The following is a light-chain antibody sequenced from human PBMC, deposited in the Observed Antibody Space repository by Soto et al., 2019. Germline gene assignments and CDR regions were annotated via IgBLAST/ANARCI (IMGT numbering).Light chain of an antibody. V-gene: IGKV3-15*01. Sequence: EIVMTQSPATLSVSPGERATLSCRASQSVNSNLAWYRQKPGQAPRLLISDASTRATGVPARFSGSGSGTXFXLXXXSLQSEDSGIYYCQQYNFWPPLTFGGGTKVEIK. J-gene: IGKJ4*01. CDR2: DAS. CDR1: QSVNSN. CDR3: QQYNFWPPLT.